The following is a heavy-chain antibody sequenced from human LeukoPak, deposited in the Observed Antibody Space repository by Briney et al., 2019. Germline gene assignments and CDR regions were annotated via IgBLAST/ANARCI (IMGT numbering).Heavy chain of an antibody. V-gene: IGHV1-2*02. Sequence: GASVEVSCKASGYTFTGYYMHWVRQAPGQGLEWMGWINPNSGGTNYAQKFQGKVTMTRDTSISTAYMELSRLRSDDTAVYYCARAAPQYYDILTGYHLGYWFDPWGQGTLVTVSS. D-gene: IGHD3-9*01. J-gene: IGHJ5*02. CDR1: GYTFTGYY. CDR2: INPNSGGT. CDR3: ARAAPQYYDILTGYHLGYWFDP.